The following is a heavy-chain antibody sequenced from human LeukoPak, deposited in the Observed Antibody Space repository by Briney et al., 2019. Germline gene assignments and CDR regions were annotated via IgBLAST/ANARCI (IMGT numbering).Heavy chain of an antibody. Sequence: SETLSLTCTVSGGSISSYYWSWIRQPAGKGLEWIGRIHTSGSTNYSPSLKSRVTMSVDTSKNQFSLKLSSVTAADTAVYYCARGGFGGMVRGVIITTYNWFDPWGQGTLVTVSS. J-gene: IGHJ5*02. CDR3: ARGGFGGMVRGVIITTYNWFDP. D-gene: IGHD3-10*01. CDR1: GGSISSYY. V-gene: IGHV4-4*07. CDR2: IHTSGST.